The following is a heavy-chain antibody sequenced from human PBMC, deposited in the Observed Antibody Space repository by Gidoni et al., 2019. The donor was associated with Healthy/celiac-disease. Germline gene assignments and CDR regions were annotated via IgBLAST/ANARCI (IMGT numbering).Heavy chain of an antibody. Sequence: QVQLQESGPGLVKPSETLSLTCTVSGGSISSYYWSWIRQPPGKGLEWIGYLYYSGSTNYNPSLKSRVTISVDTSKNQFSLKLSSVTAADTSVYYCARGYSSGWYVPFDYWGQGTLVTVSS. CDR2: LYYSGST. J-gene: IGHJ4*02. D-gene: IGHD6-19*01. V-gene: IGHV4-59*01. CDR1: GGSISSYY. CDR3: ARGYSSGWYVPFDY.